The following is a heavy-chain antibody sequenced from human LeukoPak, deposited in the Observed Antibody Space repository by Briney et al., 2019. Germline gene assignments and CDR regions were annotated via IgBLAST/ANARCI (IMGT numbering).Heavy chain of an antibody. V-gene: IGHV1-46*01. CDR2: INPSGGST. CDR3: ARDRLQGYDSSGYHNWFDP. Sequence: ASVKVSCKASGGTFISYAISWVRQAPGQGLEWMGIINPSGGSTSYAQKFQGRVTMTRDTSTSTVYMELSSLRSEDTAVYYCARDRLQGYDSSGYHNWFDPWGQGTLVTVSS. J-gene: IGHJ5*02. D-gene: IGHD3-22*01. CDR1: GGTFISYA.